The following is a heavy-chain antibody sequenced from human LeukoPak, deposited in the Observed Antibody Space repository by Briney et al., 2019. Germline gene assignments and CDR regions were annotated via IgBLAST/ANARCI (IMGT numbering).Heavy chain of an antibody. CDR2: IYYSGST. D-gene: IGHD5-24*01. V-gene: IGHV4-59*08. J-gene: IGHJ4*02. CDR3: ARLKRDGYNRRFDY. CDR1: GGSISSYY. Sequence: SETLSLTRTVSGGSISSYYWSWIRQPPGKGLEWIGYIYYSGSTNYNPSLKSRVTISVDTSKNQFSLKLSSVTAADTAVYYCARLKRDGYNRRFDYWGQGTLVTVSS.